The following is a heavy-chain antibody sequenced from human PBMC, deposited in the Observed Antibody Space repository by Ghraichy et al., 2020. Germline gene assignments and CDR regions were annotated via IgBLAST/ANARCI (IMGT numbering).Heavy chain of an antibody. J-gene: IGHJ4*02. CDR2: ITGDTSSI. CDR1: GFTFSLFD. CDR3: ARVRHLSGIGSGWSDY. D-gene: IGHD6-19*01. Sequence: ETLSLTCAASGFTFSLFDMNWVRQAPGKGLEWVSYITGDTSSIYYADSVKDRFTISRDNAKNSLYLQMNSLRDEDTAVYYCARVRHLSGIGSGWSDYWGQGTLVTVSS. V-gene: IGHV3-48*02.